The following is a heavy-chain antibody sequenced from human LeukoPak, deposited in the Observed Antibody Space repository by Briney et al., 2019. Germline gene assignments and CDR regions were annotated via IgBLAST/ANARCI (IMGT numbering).Heavy chain of an antibody. Sequence: PGGSLRLSCAASGFTFSSYGVHWVRQAPGKGLEWVAVIWYDGSNKYYADSVKGRFTISRDNSKNTLYLQMNSLRAEDTAVYYCARGGGYYYYYMDVWGKGTTATVSS. D-gene: IGHD3-16*01. CDR2: IWYDGSNK. J-gene: IGHJ6*03. V-gene: IGHV3-33*01. CDR3: ARGGGYYYYYMDV. CDR1: GFTFSSYG.